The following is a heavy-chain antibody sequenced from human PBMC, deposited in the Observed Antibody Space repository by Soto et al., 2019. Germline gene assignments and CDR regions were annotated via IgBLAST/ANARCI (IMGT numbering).Heavy chain of an antibody. D-gene: IGHD3-3*01. CDR3: ARDFNDFWSGYNWFDP. CDR1: GLTFSSYE. CDR2: ISSSGSTI. Sequence: PGGSLRLSCAASGLTFSSYEMNWVRQAPGKGLEWVSYISSSGSTIYYADSVKGRFTISRDNAKNSLYLQMNSLRAEDTAVYYCARDFNDFWSGYNWFDPWGQGTLVTVSS. J-gene: IGHJ5*02. V-gene: IGHV3-48*03.